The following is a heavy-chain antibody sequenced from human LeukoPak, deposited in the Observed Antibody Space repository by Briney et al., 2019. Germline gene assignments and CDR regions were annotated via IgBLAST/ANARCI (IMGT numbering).Heavy chain of an antibody. V-gene: IGHV4-31*03. CDR1: GGSISSGGYY. Sequence: SETLSLTCTVSGGSISSGGYYWSWIRQHPGKGLEWLGYIYYSGSTYYNPSPKSRVTISVDTSKDQFSLKLSSVTAADTAVYYCARGGNAFDIWGQGTMVTVSS. D-gene: IGHD1-26*01. J-gene: IGHJ3*02. CDR2: IYYSGST. CDR3: ARGGNAFDI.